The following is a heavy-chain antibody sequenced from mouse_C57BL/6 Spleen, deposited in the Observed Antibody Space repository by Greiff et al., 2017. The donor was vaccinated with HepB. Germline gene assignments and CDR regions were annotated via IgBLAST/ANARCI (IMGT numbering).Heavy chain of an antibody. D-gene: IGHD1-1*01. V-gene: IGHV1-64*01. CDR3: ARSGYYGSSYDFDY. Sequence: QVQLQQPGAELVKPGASVKLSCKASGYTFTSYWMHWVKQRPGQGLEWIGMIHPNSGSTNYNEKFKSKATLTVDKSSSTAYMQLSSLTSEDSAVYYGARSGYYGSSYDFDYWGQGTTLTVSS. CDR2: IHPNSGST. CDR1: GYTFTSYW. J-gene: IGHJ2*01.